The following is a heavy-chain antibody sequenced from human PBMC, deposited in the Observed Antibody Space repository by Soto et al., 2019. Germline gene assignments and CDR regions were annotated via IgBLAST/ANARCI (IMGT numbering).Heavy chain of an antibody. V-gene: IGHV3-23*01. CDR2: ISGSSDLT. Sequence: EVQLSESGGALVQSGGSLRLSCAASGFTFSSYAMRWARQAPGKRLEWVSGISGSSDLTYYADSVKGRFTISRDNSKNALYLQMNSLRADDTAVYYCAKAVGGPIPGGSHLYFDLWGRGTLVTVSS. CDR1: GFTFSSYA. CDR3: AKAVGGPIPGGSHLYFDL. J-gene: IGHJ2*01. D-gene: IGHD3-10*01.